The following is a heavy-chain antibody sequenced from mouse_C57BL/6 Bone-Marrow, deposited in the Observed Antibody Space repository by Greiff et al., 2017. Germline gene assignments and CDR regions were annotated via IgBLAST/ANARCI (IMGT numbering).Heavy chain of an antibody. CDR1: GYTFTNYW. Sequence: VQLKESGAELVRPGTSVKMSCKASGYTFTNYWIGWAKQRPGHGLEWIGDIYPGGGYTNYNEKFKGKATLTADKSSSTAYMQFSSLTSEDSAIYYCARYDGYPFDYWGQGTTLTVSS. CDR3: ARYDGYPFDY. CDR2: IYPGGGYT. D-gene: IGHD2-3*01. V-gene: IGHV1-63*01. J-gene: IGHJ2*01.